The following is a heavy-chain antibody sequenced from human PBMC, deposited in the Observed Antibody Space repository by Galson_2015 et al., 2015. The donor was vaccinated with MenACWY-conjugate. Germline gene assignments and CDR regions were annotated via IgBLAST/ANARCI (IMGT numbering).Heavy chain of an antibody. CDR3: ARGVNLASMAGY. J-gene: IGHJ4*02. V-gene: IGHV4-59*01. CDR2: MYYSGSA. Sequence: ATLSLTCTVSGGSINSYYWSWIRQPPGTGLEWIGYMYYSGSANYNPSLKSRVTISVDTSKNQFSLTMTSVTAADTAVYYCARGVNLASMAGYWGQGTLVTVSS. D-gene: IGHD3-3*02. CDR1: GGSINSYY.